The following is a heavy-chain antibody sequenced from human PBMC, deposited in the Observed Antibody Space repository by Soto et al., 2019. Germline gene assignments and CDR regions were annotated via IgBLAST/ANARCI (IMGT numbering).Heavy chain of an antibody. Sequence: QSQTLSLTCAISLDSVSSNSAAWNWIRQSPSRGLEWLGRTYYRAKWSNDYAVAVNSRITINPDTSKNQFSLQLHSVTPEDTAVYYCAREAYPYSSSSMNAFDIWGQGTMVTVSS. J-gene: IGHJ3*02. V-gene: IGHV6-1*01. CDR2: TYYRAKWSN. CDR1: LDSVSSNSAA. D-gene: IGHD6-6*01. CDR3: AREAYPYSSSSMNAFDI.